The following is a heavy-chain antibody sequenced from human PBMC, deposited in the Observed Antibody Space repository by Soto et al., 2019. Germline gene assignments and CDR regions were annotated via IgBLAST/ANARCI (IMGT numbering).Heavy chain of an antibody. CDR3: ARLLYTVVTPIDL. D-gene: IGHD2-21*02. V-gene: IGHV4-59*01. J-gene: IGHJ3*01. Sequence: QVQLQESGPGLVKPSETLSLTCTVPGGSITNYYWTWIRQLPGKRLEWIAHIHNSGNTNSNPSLKSRVTISMDTSKKQISLRLTSVTAADTAMYYCARLLYTVVTPIDLWGQGTMVTVSS. CDR1: GGSITNYY. CDR2: IHNSGNT.